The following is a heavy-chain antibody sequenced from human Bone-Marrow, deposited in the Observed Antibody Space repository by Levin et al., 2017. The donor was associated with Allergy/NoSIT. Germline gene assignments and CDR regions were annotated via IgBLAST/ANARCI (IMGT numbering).Heavy chain of an antibody. CDR2: ISSSIDNI. CDR3: VASMPSRFRYFQY. CDR1: GFSFSDYY. Sequence: GESLKISCTASGFSFSDYYMSWIRQAPGKGPECVAFISSSIDNIYYADSVKGRFTISRDNANNSLYLHMGSLRAEDTATYYCVASMPSRFRYFQYWGQGSLVFVSS. V-gene: IGHV3-11*01. D-gene: IGHD2-2*01. J-gene: IGHJ1*01.